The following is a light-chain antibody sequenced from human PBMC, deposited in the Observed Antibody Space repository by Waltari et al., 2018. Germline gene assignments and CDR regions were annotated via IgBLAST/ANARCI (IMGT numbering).Light chain of an antibody. CDR1: QTISNW. Sequence: DIQMTQSPSTLSASVGDRVTITCRASQTISNWLAWCPQKPGKAPKLLIYKASGLESGVPSRFSGSGSGTDFTLTISSLQPEDVGTYYCLQYNSYSWTFGHGTKVEI. CDR2: KAS. V-gene: IGKV1-5*03. J-gene: IGKJ1*01. CDR3: LQYNSYSWT.